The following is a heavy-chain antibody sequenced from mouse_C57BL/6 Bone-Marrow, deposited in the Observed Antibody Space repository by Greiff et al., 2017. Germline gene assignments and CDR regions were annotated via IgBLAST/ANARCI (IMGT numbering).Heavy chain of an antibody. CDR3: APIYYDYDGDYAMDY. J-gene: IGHJ4*01. D-gene: IGHD2-4*01. CDR2: IHPNSGST. Sequence: QVQLQQPGAELVKPGASVKLSCKASGYTFTSYWMHWVKQRPGQGLEWIGMIHPNSGSTNYNEKFKSKATLTVDKSSSTAYMQLSSLTSEDSAVYYCAPIYYDYDGDYAMDYWGQGTSVTVSS. CDR1: GYTFTSYW. V-gene: IGHV1-64*01.